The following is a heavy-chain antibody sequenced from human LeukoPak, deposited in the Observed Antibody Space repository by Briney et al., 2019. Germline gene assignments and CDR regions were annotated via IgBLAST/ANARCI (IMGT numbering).Heavy chain of an antibody. Sequence: PGGSLRLSCAASGFTFSSYGMHWVRQAPGKGLEWVAVIWYDESNKYYADSVKGRFTISRDNSKNTLYLQMNSLRAEDTAVYYCARERRTMVLRYYYYYGMDVWGQGTTVTVSS. V-gene: IGHV3-33*01. CDR3: ARERRTMVLRYYYYYGMDV. J-gene: IGHJ6*02. CDR1: GFTFSSYG. D-gene: IGHD3-10*01. CDR2: IWYDESNK.